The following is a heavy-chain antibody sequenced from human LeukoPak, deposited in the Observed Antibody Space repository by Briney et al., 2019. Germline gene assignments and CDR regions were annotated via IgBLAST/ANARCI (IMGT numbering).Heavy chain of an antibody. Sequence: GGSLRLSCAASGLTFSNAWMSWVRQAPGKGLDWVGRIKSRFDGGTTEYAAPVKGRFTISRDDSKNTLFLQMNSLKTEDTAVYSFSTLGGGYSDSAWGQGTLVTVSS. CDR1: GLTFSNAW. CDR3: STLGGGYSDSA. V-gene: IGHV3-15*01. J-gene: IGHJ5*02. D-gene: IGHD4-11*01. CDR2: IKSRFDGGTT.